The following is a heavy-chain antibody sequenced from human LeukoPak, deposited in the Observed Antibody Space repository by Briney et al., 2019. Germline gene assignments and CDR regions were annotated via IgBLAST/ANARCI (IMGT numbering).Heavy chain of an antibody. D-gene: IGHD3-22*01. CDR1: GGTFSSYA. CDR2: IIPILGIA. Sequence: SVKDSCKASGGTFSSYAISWVRQAPGQGLEWMGRIIPILGIANYAQKFQGRVTITADKSTSTAYMELSSLRSEDTAVYYCARGDYYDSSGDIDYWGQGTLVTVSS. V-gene: IGHV1-69*04. CDR3: ARGDYYDSSGDIDY. J-gene: IGHJ4*02.